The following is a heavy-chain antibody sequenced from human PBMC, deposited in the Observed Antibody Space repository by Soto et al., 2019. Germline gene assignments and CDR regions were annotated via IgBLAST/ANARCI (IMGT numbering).Heavy chain of an antibody. CDR3: GREGQQLAQEKYYQFNGMDV. J-gene: IGHJ6*02. CDR1: GYTVSTYG. Sequence: ASVKVSCKASGYTVSTYGISWVRQAPGQGLEWMGWISSNNGDTNYAQKFQGRVTMTTDTSTGTAYMEVRSLRSGDTAVYYCGREGQQLAQEKYYQFNGMDVWGQGTTVTVSS. V-gene: IGHV1-18*04. D-gene: IGHD6-13*01. CDR2: ISSNNGDT.